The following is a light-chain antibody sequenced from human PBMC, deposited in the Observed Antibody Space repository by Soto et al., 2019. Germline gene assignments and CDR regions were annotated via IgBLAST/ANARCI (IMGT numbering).Light chain of an antibody. Sequence: QSVLTQPPSGSGAPGQRVTISCTGNTSNIGAYFDVHWYHQLPGTAPKVLIYRTNNRPSGVPDRFSGSKSGTSASLAITGLQTEDEADYYCQSYDSSLSAWVFGGGTKLTVL. CDR3: QSYDSSLSAWV. V-gene: IGLV1-40*01. J-gene: IGLJ3*02. CDR2: RTN. CDR1: TSNIGAYFD.